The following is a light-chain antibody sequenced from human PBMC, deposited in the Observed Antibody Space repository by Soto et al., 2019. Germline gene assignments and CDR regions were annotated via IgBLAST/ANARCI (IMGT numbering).Light chain of an antibody. CDR2: EVS. J-gene: IGLJ2*01. V-gene: IGLV2-8*01. Sequence: QSALTQPPSASGSPGQSVPFSCPGTSSDVGGYNYVSGYQQHPGKAPNPMISEVSKRPSGVPDRFSGSKSGNTASLTVSGLQAEDEADYYCSSFAGNNNLVFGGGTKLTVL. CDR3: SSFAGNNNLV. CDR1: SSDVGGYNY.